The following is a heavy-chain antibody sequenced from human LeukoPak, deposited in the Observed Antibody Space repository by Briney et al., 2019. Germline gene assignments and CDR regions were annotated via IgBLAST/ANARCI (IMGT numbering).Heavy chain of an antibody. D-gene: IGHD3-10*01. Sequence: SETLSLTRTVSGGSISSYYWSWIRQPPGKGLEWIGYIYYSGSTNYNPSLKSRVTISVDTSKNQFSLKLSSVTAADTAVYYCARTRYYYNSRSYGAPYYDYWGQGTLVTVSS. CDR1: GGSISSYY. J-gene: IGHJ4*02. CDR2: IYYSGST. CDR3: ARTRYYYNSRSYGAPYYDY. V-gene: IGHV4-59*08.